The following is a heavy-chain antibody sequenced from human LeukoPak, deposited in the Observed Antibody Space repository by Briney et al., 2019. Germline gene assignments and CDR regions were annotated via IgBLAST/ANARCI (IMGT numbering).Heavy chain of an antibody. Sequence: GASVKVSFNAAGYTFTSYDINWVRQPPAQGLEWMGWMNPNSGNKGYAQNFQGRVTMTRDTSASTVYMELSSLRSEDTAIYYCARIRDGYNDAYDIWGQGTVVTVPS. V-gene: IGHV1-8*02. CDR3: ARIRDGYNDAYDI. J-gene: IGHJ3*02. D-gene: IGHD5-24*01. CDR2: MNPNSGNK. CDR1: GYTFTSYD.